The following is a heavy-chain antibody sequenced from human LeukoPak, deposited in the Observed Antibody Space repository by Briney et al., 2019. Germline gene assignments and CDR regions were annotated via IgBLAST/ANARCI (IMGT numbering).Heavy chain of an antibody. D-gene: IGHD6-19*01. J-gene: IGHJ3*02. CDR2: INSDGSSI. CDR1: GFSFSSHW. CDR3: VSSEWYAAFDI. V-gene: IGHV3-74*01. Sequence: GGSLRLSCAASGFSFSSHWMHWVRQAPGKGLMWVSRINSDGSSISYADSVKGRFTISRDNAKNTLYLEMNSLRAEDTAVYYCVSSEWYAAFDIWGQGTMITVSS.